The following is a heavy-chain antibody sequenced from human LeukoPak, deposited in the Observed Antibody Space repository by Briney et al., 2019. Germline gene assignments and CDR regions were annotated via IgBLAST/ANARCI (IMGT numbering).Heavy chain of an antibody. Sequence: PSETLSLTCTVSGGSISSYYWSWVRQPPGKGLEYIGYILYSGSTNYNPSLKSRVTISVDTSKNQFSLNLSSVTPADTAVYYCARDRKPVYYYDSSGPDAFDIWGRGTMVTVSS. J-gene: IGHJ3*02. D-gene: IGHD3-22*01. CDR1: GGSISSYY. CDR3: ARDRKPVYYYDSSGPDAFDI. V-gene: IGHV4-59*01. CDR2: ILYSGST.